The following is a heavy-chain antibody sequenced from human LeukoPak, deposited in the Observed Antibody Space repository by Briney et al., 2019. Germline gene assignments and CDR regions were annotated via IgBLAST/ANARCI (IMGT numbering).Heavy chain of an antibody. D-gene: IGHD6-19*01. CDR1: GYTFTGYY. CDR3: ARVLPGYSSGWYHPVDY. V-gene: IGHV1-2*02. Sequence: GASVKVSCKASGYTFTGYYMHWVRQAPGQGLEWMGWINPNSGGTNYAQKFQGRVTMTRDTSISTAYMELSRLRSDDTAVYYCARVLPGYSSGWYHPVDYWGQGTLVTVSS. J-gene: IGHJ4*02. CDR2: INPNSGGT.